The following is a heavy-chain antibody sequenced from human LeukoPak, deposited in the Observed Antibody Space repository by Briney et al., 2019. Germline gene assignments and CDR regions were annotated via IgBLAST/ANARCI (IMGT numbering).Heavy chain of an antibody. CDR2: IYYSGST. J-gene: IGHJ4*02. V-gene: IGHV4-39*01. CDR1: GGSISSSSYY. Sequence: SETLSLTCTVSGGSISSSSYYWGWIRQPPGKGLEWIGSIYYSGSTSYNPSLKGRVTISVDTSKNQFSLKLSSVTAADTAVYYCARQARDYIDYWGQGTLVTVSS. CDR3: ARQARDYIDY.